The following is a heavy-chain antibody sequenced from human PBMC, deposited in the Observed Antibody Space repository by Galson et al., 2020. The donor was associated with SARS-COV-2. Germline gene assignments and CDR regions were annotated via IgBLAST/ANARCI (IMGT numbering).Heavy chain of an antibody. V-gene: IGHV1-69*06. Sequence: KISCKASGGAFSSYTISWVRQAPGQGPAWMGGIVPVFGTANYAQKFLGRVTITADTSTNTAYMELSSLRSEDTAVYYCARDHRNIAVTLKRAQYFDLWGRGTLVTVSS. D-gene: IGHD6-19*01. CDR3: ARDHRNIAVTLKRAQYFDL. CDR1: GGAFSSYT. J-gene: IGHJ2*01. CDR2: IVPVFGTA.